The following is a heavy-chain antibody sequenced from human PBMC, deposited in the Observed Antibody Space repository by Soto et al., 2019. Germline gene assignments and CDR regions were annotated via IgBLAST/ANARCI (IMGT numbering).Heavy chain of an antibody. CDR3: ARKAVAGFRDYYFDY. CDR1: GGTFSSYA. CDR2: IIPIFGTA. J-gene: IGHJ4*02. Sequence: QVQLVQSGAEVKKPGSSVKVSCKASGGTFSSYAISWVRQAPGQGLEWMGGIIPIFGTANYGQKFQGRVTITADESTSTAYMELSSLRSEDTAVYYCARKAVAGFRDYYFDYWGQGTLVTVSS. V-gene: IGHV1-69*01. D-gene: IGHD6-19*01.